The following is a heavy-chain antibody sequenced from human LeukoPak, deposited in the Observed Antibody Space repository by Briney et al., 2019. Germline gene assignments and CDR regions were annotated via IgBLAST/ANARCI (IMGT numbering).Heavy chain of an antibody. D-gene: IGHD3-22*01. CDR2: IYYSGST. J-gene: IGHJ4*02. Sequence: PSETLSLTCTVSGGSISSSSYYWGWIRQPPGKGLEWIGYIYYSGSTYYNPSLKSRVTISVDTSKNQFSLKLSSVTAADTAVYYCARDSRYYDSSGSPFFDYWGQGTLVTVSS. V-gene: IGHV4-31*03. CDR3: ARDSRYYDSSGSPFFDY. CDR1: GGSISSSSYY.